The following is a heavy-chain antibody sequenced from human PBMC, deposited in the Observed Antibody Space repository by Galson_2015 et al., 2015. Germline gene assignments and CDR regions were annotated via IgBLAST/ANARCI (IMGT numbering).Heavy chain of an antibody. V-gene: IGHV1-69*13. Sequence: SVKVSCKASGGTFSSYAISWVRQAPGQGLEWMGGIIPIFGTANYAQKFQGRVTITADESTSTAYMELSSLRSEDTAVYYCARPHRPADQSWTFDYWGQGTLVTVSS. J-gene: IGHJ4*02. D-gene: IGHD6-13*01. CDR3: ARPHRPADQSWTFDY. CDR2: IIPIFGTA. CDR1: GGTFSSYA.